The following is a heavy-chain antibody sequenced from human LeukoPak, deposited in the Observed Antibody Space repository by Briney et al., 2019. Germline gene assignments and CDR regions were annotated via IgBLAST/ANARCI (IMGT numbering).Heavy chain of an antibody. J-gene: IGHJ4*02. CDR3: ARRSGDSSGYLL. CDR2: IYYSGST. CDR1: GGSISSSSYY. V-gene: IGHV4-39*01. Sequence: SETLSLTCTVSGGSISSSSYYWGWIRQPPGKGLEWIGSIYYSGSTYYNPFLKSRVTISVDTSKNQFSLKLSSVTAADTAVYYCARRSGDSSGYLLWGQGTLVTVSS. D-gene: IGHD3-22*01.